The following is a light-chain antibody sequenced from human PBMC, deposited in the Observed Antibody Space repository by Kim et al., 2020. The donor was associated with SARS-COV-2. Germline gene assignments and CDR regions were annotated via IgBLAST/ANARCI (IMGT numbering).Light chain of an antibody. CDR3: QKYNSAPWT. Sequence: ASIGDRVTITCRASQDIANSLAWYQQKPGKVPQVLIYAAATLQSGVPSRFSGSGSGTEFTLTIRSLQTEDVATYYCQKYNSAPWTFGPGTKVDIK. J-gene: IGKJ1*01. CDR1: QDIANS. CDR2: AAA. V-gene: IGKV1-27*01.